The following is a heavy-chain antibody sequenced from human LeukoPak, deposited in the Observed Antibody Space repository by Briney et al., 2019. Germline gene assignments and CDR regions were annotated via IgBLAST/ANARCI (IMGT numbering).Heavy chain of an antibody. J-gene: IGHJ4*02. CDR2: ISNNGGST. CDR1: GFTFRNYA. CDR3: AKDESSGYYYFDD. V-gene: IGHV3-23*01. D-gene: IGHD3-22*01. Sequence: GGSLRLSCACSGFTFRNYAMSWVRQAPAKGLEWVSVISNNGGSTYYADSVKGGFTISRDNTKNTLYLQMNSLRAEDTAVYYCAKDESSGYYYFDDWGQGTLVTVSS.